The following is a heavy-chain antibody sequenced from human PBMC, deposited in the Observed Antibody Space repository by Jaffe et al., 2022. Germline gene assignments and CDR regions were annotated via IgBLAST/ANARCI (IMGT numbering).Heavy chain of an antibody. CDR3: VRENWFYDF. CDR2: IRTANGDT. Sequence: QVQLVQSGAEVKKPGASVKVSCKASGYTFSVYYIHWVRQAPGQGLECLGWIRTANGDTDYTPKFQGRVTLTRDTSINTVYMELSRLTSDDTAMYYCVRENWFYDFWGQGTLVTVSS. V-gene: IGHV1-2*02. D-gene: IGHD3-10*01. CDR1: GYTFSVYY. J-gene: IGHJ4*02.